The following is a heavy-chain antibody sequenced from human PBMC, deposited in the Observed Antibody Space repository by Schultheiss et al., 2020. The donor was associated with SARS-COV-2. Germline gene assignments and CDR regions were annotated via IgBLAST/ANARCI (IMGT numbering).Heavy chain of an antibody. CDR3: TRAKIVGAYYSDY. CDR2: IRSKAYGGTT. D-gene: IGHD1-26*01. CDR1: GLTFGDYA. Sequence: GGSLRLSCTASGLTFGDYAMSWFRQAPGKGLEWVGFIRSKAYGGTTEYAASVKGRFTISRDDSKSIAYLQMNSLKTEDTAVYYCTRAKIVGAYYSDYWGQGTLVTVSS. V-gene: IGHV3-49*03. J-gene: IGHJ4*02.